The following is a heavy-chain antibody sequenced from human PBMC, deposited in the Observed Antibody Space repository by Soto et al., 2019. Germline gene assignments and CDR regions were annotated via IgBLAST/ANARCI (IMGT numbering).Heavy chain of an antibody. CDR2: ISYDGSNK. J-gene: IGHJ4*02. V-gene: IGHV3-30*14. Sequence: PGGSLRLSCAASGFTFSSYAMHWVRQAPGKGLEWVAVISYDGSNKYYADSVKGRFTISRDNSKNTLYLQMSSLRAEDTAIYYCARGHSSSYHYFDYWGQGTLVTVYS. CDR3: ARGHSSSYHYFDY. D-gene: IGHD6-13*01. CDR1: GFTFSSYA.